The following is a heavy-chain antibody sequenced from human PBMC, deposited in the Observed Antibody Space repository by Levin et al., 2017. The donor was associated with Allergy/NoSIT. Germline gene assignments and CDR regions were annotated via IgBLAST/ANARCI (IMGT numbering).Heavy chain of an antibody. J-gene: IGHJ4*02. CDR2: IYYSGGT. CDR3: ARHDNSQWLPQY. CDR1: GGSVSSSGYY. Sequence: PSETLSLTCTVSGGSVSSSGYYWGWVRQPPGKALEWIATIYYSGGTYYNPSLKSRVTISLDKPKNQFSLKLSSVTAADTAVYYCARHDNSQWLPQYWGQGTLVTVSS. D-gene: IGHD6-19*01. V-gene: IGHV4-39*01.